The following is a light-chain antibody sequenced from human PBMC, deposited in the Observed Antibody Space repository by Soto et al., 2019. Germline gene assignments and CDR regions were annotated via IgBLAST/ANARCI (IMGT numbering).Light chain of an antibody. V-gene: IGKV3-15*01. Sequence: DIVLTQSPGTLSLSPVDRATLSCRARQSVSSRYFAWHQQEPGQPPNLLIYGAFTRDTGTPARFSGTGSGTDFTLTISSLQSDDFAHYYCQQYNDWPLTFGQGTKVDIK. CDR1: QSVSSRY. CDR2: GAF. J-gene: IGKJ1*01. CDR3: QQYNDWPLT.